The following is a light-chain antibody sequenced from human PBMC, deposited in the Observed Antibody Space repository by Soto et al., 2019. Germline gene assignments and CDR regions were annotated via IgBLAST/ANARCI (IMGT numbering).Light chain of an antibody. CDR1: SSDVGSNNL. Sequence: QAVLTQPASVSGSPGQSITISCTATSSDVGSNNLVSWFQQNPGKAPKLLIYDASKRPSGVSSRFSGSKSGNTASLTISGLQSEDEADYYCCSYTGSRIFYVFGSGTKLTVL. CDR3: CSYTGSRIFYV. J-gene: IGLJ1*01. V-gene: IGLV2-23*02. CDR2: DAS.